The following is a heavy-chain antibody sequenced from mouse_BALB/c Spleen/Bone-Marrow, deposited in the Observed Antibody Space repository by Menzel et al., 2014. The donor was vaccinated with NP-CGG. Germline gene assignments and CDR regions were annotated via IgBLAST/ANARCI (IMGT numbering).Heavy chain of an antibody. D-gene: IGHD2-1*01. CDR3: ARYGNGLMDY. J-gene: IGHJ4*01. CDR2: IDTANGNT. Sequence: DVKLVESGAELVKPGASVKLSCTASGFNIKDTYMYWVKQRPEQGLEWIGRIDTANGNTKYDPKFQGKATITADTSSNTAYLQLSSLTSEDTAVYYCARYGNGLMDYWGQGTSVTVSS. V-gene: IGHV14-3*02. CDR1: GFNIKDTY.